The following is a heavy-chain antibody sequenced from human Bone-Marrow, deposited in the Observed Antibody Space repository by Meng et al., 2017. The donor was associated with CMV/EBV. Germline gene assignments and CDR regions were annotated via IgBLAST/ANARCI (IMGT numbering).Heavy chain of an antibody. Sequence: SETLSLTCAVYSGSFSSYYWSWIRQSPGKGLEWIGEINHSGSTNYNPSLKSRATISVDTSKNQFSLKLSSVTAADTAVYYCARNYDILTGLDHWFDPWGQGTLVTVSS. CDR3: ARNYDILTGLDHWFDP. J-gene: IGHJ5*02. CDR1: SGSFSSYY. CDR2: INHSGST. V-gene: IGHV4-34*01. D-gene: IGHD3-9*01.